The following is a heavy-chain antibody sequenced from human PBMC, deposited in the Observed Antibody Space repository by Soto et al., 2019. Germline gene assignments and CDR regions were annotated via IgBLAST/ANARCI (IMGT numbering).Heavy chain of an antibody. CDR2: IHYDENT. CDR3: SRDLTATYGAYGMDV. V-gene: IGHV4-61*01. CDR1: GGSVSSGSYY. J-gene: IGHJ6*02. Sequence: LSLTCTVSGGSVSSGSYYWSWIRQPPRKGLEWIGYIHYDENTKYNPSLKSRVTISVDTSKNQFSLKLRSVTTADTAVYYCSRDLTATYGAYGMDVWGQGTTVTVSS. D-gene: IGHD4-17*01.